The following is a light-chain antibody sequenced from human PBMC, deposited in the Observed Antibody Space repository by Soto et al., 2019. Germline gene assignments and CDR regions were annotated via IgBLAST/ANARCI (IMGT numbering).Light chain of an antibody. J-gene: IGKJ1*01. V-gene: IGKV1-5*03. CDR2: KTS. Sequence: DIQMTQSPSTLSASVGDRVTITCRASRRINVWLAWYQQKPGKAPNLLIYKTSSLESGVPSRFSGSGSGTEFTLTISSLQPDDFATYYCQHWTDYSWTFGQGTKVEVK. CDR1: RRINVW. CDR3: QHWTDYSWT.